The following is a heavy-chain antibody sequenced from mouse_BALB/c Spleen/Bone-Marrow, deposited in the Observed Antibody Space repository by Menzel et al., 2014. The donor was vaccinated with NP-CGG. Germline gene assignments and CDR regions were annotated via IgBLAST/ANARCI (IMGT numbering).Heavy chain of an antibody. CDR3: AREDYYGSSYGFAY. J-gene: IGHJ3*01. CDR1: GYTLTDYY. CDR2: IYPGSGNT. Sequence: VQVVESGPELVKPGASVKISCKASGYTLTDYYINWAKQKPGQGLEWIGWIYPGSGNTKYNEKFKGKATLTVDTSSSTAYMQLSSLTSEDTAVYSCAREDYYGSSYGFAYWGQGTLVTVSA. D-gene: IGHD1-1*01. V-gene: IGHV1-84*02.